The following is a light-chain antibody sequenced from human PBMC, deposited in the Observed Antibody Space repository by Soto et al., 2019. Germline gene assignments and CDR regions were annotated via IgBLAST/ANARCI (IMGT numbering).Light chain of an antibody. V-gene: IGLV2-14*01. CDR1: SSDIGGYDY. CDR3: TSYTSSSTHV. Sequence: QSALTQPASVSGSPGQSITISCTGTSSDIGGYDYVSWYQHHPGKAPKFIIYGVTNRPSGVSHRFSGSKSANTASLTISGLQAEDEDDYYCTSYTSSSTHVFGTGTKVTV. J-gene: IGLJ1*01. CDR2: GVT.